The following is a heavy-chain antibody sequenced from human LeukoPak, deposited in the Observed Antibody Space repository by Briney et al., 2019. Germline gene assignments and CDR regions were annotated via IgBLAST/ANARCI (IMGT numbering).Heavy chain of an antibody. CDR1: GFTFSDYA. J-gene: IGHJ6*02. CDR3: ANGDPYNWNDAGMDV. Sequence: HPGGSLRLSCAASGFTFSDYAMSWVRQAPGKGLEWVSVIGGKSGNTYYADSVKGRFTISRDNSKNTLYLQMNSLRAEDTAVYYCANGDPYNWNDAGMDVWGQGTTVTVSS. V-gene: IGHV3-23*01. D-gene: IGHD1-1*01. CDR2: IGGKSGNT.